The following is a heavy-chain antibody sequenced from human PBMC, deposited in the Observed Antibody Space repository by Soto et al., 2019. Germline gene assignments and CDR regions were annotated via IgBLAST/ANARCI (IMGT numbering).Heavy chain of an antibody. V-gene: IGHV1-69*13. CDR2: IIPIFGTA. J-gene: IGHJ4*02. Sequence: GASVEVSCKASGGTFSSYAISWVRQAPGQGLEWMGGIIPIFGTANYAQKFQGRVTITADESTSTAYMELSSLRSEDTAVYYCARDCSGGSCYLGLDYWGQGTLVTVSS. CDR3: ARDCSGGSCYLGLDY. CDR1: GGTFSSYA. D-gene: IGHD2-15*01.